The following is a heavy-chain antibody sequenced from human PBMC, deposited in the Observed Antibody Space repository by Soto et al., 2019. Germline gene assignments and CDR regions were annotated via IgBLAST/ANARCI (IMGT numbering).Heavy chain of an antibody. J-gene: IGHJ4*02. CDR1: GFTFSSYA. CDR3: ARDRAATLLQYYFDY. D-gene: IGHD2-15*01. Sequence: GGSLRLSCAASGFTFSSYAMHWVRQAPGKGLEWVAVISYDGSNKYYADSVKGRFTISRDNSKNTLYLQMNSLRAEDTAVYYCARDRAATLLQYYFDYWGQGTLVTVSS. CDR2: ISYDGSNK. V-gene: IGHV3-30-3*01.